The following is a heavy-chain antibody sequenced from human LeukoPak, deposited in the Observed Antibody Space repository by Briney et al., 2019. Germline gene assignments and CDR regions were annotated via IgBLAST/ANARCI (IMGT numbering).Heavy chain of an antibody. D-gene: IGHD2/OR15-2a*01. CDR2: IYYSGST. Sequence: SETLSLTCTVSGGSISSYYWSWIRQPPGKGLEWIGYIYYSGSTNYNPSLKSRVTISVDTSKNQISLKLSSVTAADTAVYYCARETSTSEFDPWGQGTLVTVSS. CDR1: GGSISSYY. J-gene: IGHJ5*02. CDR3: ARETSTSEFDP. V-gene: IGHV4-59*01.